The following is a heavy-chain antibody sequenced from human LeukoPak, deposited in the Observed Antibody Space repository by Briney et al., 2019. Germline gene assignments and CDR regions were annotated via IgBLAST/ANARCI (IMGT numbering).Heavy chain of an antibody. J-gene: IGHJ4*02. CDR3: AKGLRDGYNSGY. D-gene: IGHD5-24*01. V-gene: IGHV3-23*01. CDR1: GFTFSSYA. Sequence: GGSLGLSCAASGFTFSSYAMSWVRQAPGKGLEWVSAISGSGGSTYYADSVKGRFTISRDNSKNTLYLQMNSLRAEDTAVYYCAKGLRDGYNSGYWGQGTLVTVSS. CDR2: ISGSGGST.